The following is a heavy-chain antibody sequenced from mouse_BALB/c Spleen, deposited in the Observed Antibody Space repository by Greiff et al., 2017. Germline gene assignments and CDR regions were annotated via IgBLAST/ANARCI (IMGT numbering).Heavy chain of an antibody. V-gene: IGHV2-9*02. D-gene: IGHD1-1*01. J-gene: IGHJ1*01. CDR3: ARDGGYYGTPNWYFDV. Sequence: QVQLKESGPGLVAPSQSLSITCTVSGFSLTSYGVHWVRQPPGKGLEWLGVIWAGGSTNYNSALMSRLSISKDNSKSQVFLKMNSLQTDDTAMYYCARDGGYYGTPNWYFDVWGAGTTVTVSS. CDR2: IWAGGST. CDR1: GFSLTSYG.